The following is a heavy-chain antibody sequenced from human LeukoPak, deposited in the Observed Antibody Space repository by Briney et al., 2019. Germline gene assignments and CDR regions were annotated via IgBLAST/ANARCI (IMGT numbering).Heavy chain of an antibody. V-gene: IGHV1-69*13. CDR1: GGTFSSCA. CDR3: ARDSRIAAAGTHYYYMDV. Sequence: ASVKVSCKASGGTFSSCAISWVRQAPGQGLECMGGIIPIFGTANYAQKFQGRVTITADESTSTAYMELSSLRSEDTAVYYCARDSRIAAAGTHYYYMDVWGKGTTVTISS. J-gene: IGHJ6*03. D-gene: IGHD6-13*01. CDR2: IIPIFGTA.